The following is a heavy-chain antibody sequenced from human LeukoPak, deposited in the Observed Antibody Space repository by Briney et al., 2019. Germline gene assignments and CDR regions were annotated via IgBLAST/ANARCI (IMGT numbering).Heavy chain of an antibody. V-gene: IGHV4-39*01. D-gene: IGHD6-19*01. CDR3: ARHLRSGAGYSSGWHWYFDL. CDR1: GGSISSSSYY. Sequence: SETLSLTCTVSGGSISSSSYYWGWIRQPPGKGLEWIGSIYYSGSTYYNPSLKSRVTIFVDTSKNQFSLKLSSVTAADTAVYYCARHLRSGAGYSSGWHWYFDLWGRGTLVTVSS. CDR2: IYYSGST. J-gene: IGHJ2*01.